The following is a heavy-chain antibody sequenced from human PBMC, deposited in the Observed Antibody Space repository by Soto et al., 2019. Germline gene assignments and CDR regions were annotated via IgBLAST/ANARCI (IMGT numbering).Heavy chain of an antibody. CDR1: GGNCSTYG. D-gene: IGHD2-2*01. J-gene: IGHJ3*02. CDR2: IIPIFGTA. Sequence: PSVKLSVRASGGNCSTYGTMWLRQARGQGLEWMGGIIPIFGTANYSQKFQGRVTITADESTSTAYMQLSRLRSEDTAVYSCARASVPAALGSLFDIWGQGTMVTVS. CDR3: ARASVPAALGSLFDI. V-gene: IGHV1-69*13.